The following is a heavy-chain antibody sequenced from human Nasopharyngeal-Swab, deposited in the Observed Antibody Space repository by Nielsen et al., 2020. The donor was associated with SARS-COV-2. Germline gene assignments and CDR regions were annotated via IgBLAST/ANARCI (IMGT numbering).Heavy chain of an antibody. V-gene: IGHV3-30*18. D-gene: IGHD6-13*01. Sequence: GESLKISCAASEFTFSSYWMSWVRQAPGKGLEWVAVISYDGSNKYYADSVKGRFTISRDNSKNTLYLQMNSLRAEDTAVYYCAKVSSSWYGRYYYYYYMDVWGKGTTVTVSS. CDR3: AKVSSSWYGRYYYYYYMDV. CDR1: EFTFSSYW. J-gene: IGHJ6*03. CDR2: ISYDGSNK.